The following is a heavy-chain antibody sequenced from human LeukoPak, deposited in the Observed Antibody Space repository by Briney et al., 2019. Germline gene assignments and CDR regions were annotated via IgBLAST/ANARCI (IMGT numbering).Heavy chain of an antibody. CDR1: GFTFSNSF. V-gene: IGHV1-46*01. D-gene: IGHD1-1*01. Sequence: ASVKVSCKASGFTFSNSFIHWVRQRPGQGLEWMGIIYSGAGNAIYAQKFQGRVTMTRDTSTSTVYMELNSLTSDDTALYFCTRADDQDFDHWGQGTLVIVSS. CDR2: IYSGAGNA. CDR3: TRADDQDFDH. J-gene: IGHJ4*02.